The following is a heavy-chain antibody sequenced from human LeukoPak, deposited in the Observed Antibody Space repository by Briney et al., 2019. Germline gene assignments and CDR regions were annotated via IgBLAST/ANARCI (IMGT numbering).Heavy chain of an antibody. CDR1: GFTFRSYG. V-gene: IGHV3-30*02. Sequence: PGGSLRLSCAASGFTFRSYGMDWVRQAPGKGLEWVAFIRYDGNNKDYADSVKGRFTISRDNSKNTLYLQMNSLRVEGTAVYYCAKGYGDLVAFDAWGQGTMVTVSA. CDR3: AKGYGDLVAFDA. D-gene: IGHD4-17*01. J-gene: IGHJ3*01. CDR2: IRYDGNNK.